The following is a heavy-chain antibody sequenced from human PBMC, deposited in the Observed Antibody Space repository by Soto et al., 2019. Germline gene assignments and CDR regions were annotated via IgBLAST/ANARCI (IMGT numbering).Heavy chain of an antibody. D-gene: IGHD5-12*01. CDR3: ARGQEGIVATH. V-gene: IGHV4-34*01. Sequence: QVQLQQWGAGLLKPSETLSLTCTVNGGSLTGYYWSWIRQPPGKGLEWIGEVKDGGSTNYSPSLRVXXSXSAXTSKNHFSLTLNSVTAADTAVYFCARGQEGIVATHWDQGALVTVSS. CDR1: GGSLTGYY. CDR2: VKDGGST. J-gene: IGHJ4*02.